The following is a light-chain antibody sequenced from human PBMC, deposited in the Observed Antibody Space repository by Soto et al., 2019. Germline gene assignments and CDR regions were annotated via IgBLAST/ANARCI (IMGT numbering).Light chain of an antibody. J-gene: IGLJ1*01. CDR1: KLGDKY. CDR3: QAWDSSTGV. CDR2: QDS. V-gene: IGLV3-1*01. Sequence: SYELTQPPSVSVSPGQTASITCSGDKLGDKYACWYQQKPGQYPVLVIYQDSKRPSGIPERFSGSNSGNTATLTISGTQAMDEADYYCQAWDSSTGVFGTATNFTVL.